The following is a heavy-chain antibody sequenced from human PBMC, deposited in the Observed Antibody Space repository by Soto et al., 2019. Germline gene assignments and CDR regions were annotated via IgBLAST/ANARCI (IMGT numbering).Heavy chain of an antibody. J-gene: IGHJ4*02. CDR3: ARGPAYIDGWRTFDL. CDR1: DDSFRGAEYY. Sequence: TLSLTCTVSDDSFRGAEYYWSWIRQPLGKGPEWIGYTYYNGDTRYNPALRSRVTMSEDTSKNQFSLRLSSVTAADTAVYFCARGPAYIDGWRTFDLWGRGILVTVSS. D-gene: IGHD6-19*01. V-gene: IGHV4-61*08. CDR2: TYYNGDT.